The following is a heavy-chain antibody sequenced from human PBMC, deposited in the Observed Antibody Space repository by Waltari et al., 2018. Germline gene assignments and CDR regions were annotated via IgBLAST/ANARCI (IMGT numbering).Heavy chain of an antibody. CDR3: ARDRPYYYFDY. CDR1: GYIFRRYG. J-gene: IGHJ4*02. Sequence: QVQLVQSGTEVKIPGASVNVSCKASGYIFRRYGINWVRQAPGQGLEWMGGIIPIFGTANYAQKFQGRVTITADESTSTAYMELSSLRSEDTAVYYCARDRPYYYFDYWGQGTLVTVSS. V-gene: IGHV1-69*13. CDR2: IIPIFGTA.